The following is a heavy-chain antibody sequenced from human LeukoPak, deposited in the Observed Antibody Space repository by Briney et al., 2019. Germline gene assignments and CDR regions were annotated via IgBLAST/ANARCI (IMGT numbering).Heavy chain of an antibody. V-gene: IGHV1-2*02. Sequence: ASVKVSCKASGYTFTGYYMHWVRQAPGQGLEWMGWINPNSGGTNYAQKFQGRVTMTRDTSISTAYVELSRLRSDDAAVYYCALTNTYGDYHAFDIWGQGTMVTVSS. J-gene: IGHJ3*02. CDR1: GYTFTGYY. CDR2: INPNSGGT. D-gene: IGHD4-17*01. CDR3: ALTNTYGDYHAFDI.